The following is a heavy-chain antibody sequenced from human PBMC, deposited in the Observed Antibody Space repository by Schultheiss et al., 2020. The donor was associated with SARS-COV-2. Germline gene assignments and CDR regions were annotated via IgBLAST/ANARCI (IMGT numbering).Heavy chain of an antibody. V-gene: IGHV4-34*01. CDR3: ARQDYYPDHDAFDI. D-gene: IGHD1-26*01. CDR1: GGSFSGYY. Sequence: SETLSLTCAVYGGSFSGYYWSWIRQPPGKGLEWIGEINHSGSTNYNPSLKSRVTISVDTSKNQFSLKLSSVTAADTAVYYCARQDYYPDHDAFDIWGQGTMVTVSS. J-gene: IGHJ3*02. CDR2: INHSGST.